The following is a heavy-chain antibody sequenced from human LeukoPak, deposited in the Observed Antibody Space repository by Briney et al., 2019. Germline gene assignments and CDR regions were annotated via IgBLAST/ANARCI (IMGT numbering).Heavy chain of an antibody. Sequence: GASVKVSCKASGYTFTSYGISWVRQAPGQGLEWMGWISAYNGNTNYAQKLQGRVTMTTDTSTSTAYMELRSLRSDDTAVYYCARDVFDWVAAADPTLDYWGQGTLVTVSS. CDR2: ISAYNGNT. D-gene: IGHD6-13*01. J-gene: IGHJ4*02. V-gene: IGHV1-18*01. CDR1: GYTFTSYG. CDR3: ARDVFDWVAAADPTLDY.